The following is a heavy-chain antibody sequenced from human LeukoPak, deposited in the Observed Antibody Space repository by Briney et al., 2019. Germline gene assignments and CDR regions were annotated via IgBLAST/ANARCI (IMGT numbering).Heavy chain of an antibody. J-gene: IGHJ5*02. V-gene: IGHV4-59*01. D-gene: IGHD3-10*01. Sequence: PSETLSLTCTVSGGSISSYYWSWIRQPPGKGLEWIGYIYYSGSTNYNPSLKSRVTISVDTSKNQYSLKLSSVTAADTAVYYCARLGGVVGSGSSKWFDPWGQGTLVTVSS. CDR1: GGSISSYY. CDR2: IYYSGST. CDR3: ARLGGVVGSGSSKWFDP.